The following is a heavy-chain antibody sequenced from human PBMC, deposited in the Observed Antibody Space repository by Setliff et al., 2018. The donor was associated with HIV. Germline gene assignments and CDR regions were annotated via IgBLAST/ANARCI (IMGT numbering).Heavy chain of an antibody. D-gene: IGHD6-19*01. CDR2: INAGNGNT. CDR3: ARDPNQVGTVAGTLDY. V-gene: IGHV1-18*01. CDR1: GYTFTSYG. J-gene: IGHJ4*02. Sequence: ASVKVSCKASGYTFTSYGISWVRQAPGQGLEWMGWINAGNGNTKYSQKFQDRVTITRDISASTTYMELSSLRSEDTAVYYCARDPNQVGTVAGTLDYWGQGTLVTVSS.